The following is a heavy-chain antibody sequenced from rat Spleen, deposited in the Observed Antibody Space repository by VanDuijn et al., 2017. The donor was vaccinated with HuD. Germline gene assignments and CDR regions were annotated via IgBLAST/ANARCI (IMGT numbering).Heavy chain of an antibody. CDR3: TREGYDGTSSGFDY. D-gene: IGHD1-12*02. V-gene: IGHV5-29*01. CDR1: GFTFRNYG. J-gene: IGHJ2*01. CDR2: IHYEGTNT. Sequence: EVQLVESDGGLVQPGKSLKLSCAASGFTFRNYGMTWVRQTPTTGLEWVASIHYEGTNTYYGDSVKGRFTISRDNAKRTLYLQMNSLRSEDTATYYCTREGYDGTSSGFDYWGQGVMVTVSS.